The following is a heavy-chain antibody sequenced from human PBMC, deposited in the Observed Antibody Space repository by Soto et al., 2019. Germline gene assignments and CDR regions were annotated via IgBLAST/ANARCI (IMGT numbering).Heavy chain of an antibody. CDR3: VRDGTVTGDY. D-gene: IGHD4-17*01. Sequence: QVQLVQSGAEVKKPGASVKVSCKASGYTFTTYDINWVRQATGQGLEWMGWMNPSSGHTGYAQKFQGRVTMTRNTSISTAYMELSSLRAEDTAVYYCVRDGTVTGDYWGQGTLVTVSS. J-gene: IGHJ4*02. CDR2: MNPSSGHT. V-gene: IGHV1-8*01. CDR1: GYTFTTYD.